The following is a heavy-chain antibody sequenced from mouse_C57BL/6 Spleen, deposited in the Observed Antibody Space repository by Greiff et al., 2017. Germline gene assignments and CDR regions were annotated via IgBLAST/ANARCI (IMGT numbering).Heavy chain of an antibody. J-gene: IGHJ2*01. CDR3: ARGLITTGVGYFAY. CDR2: ISSGSSTI. V-gene: IGHV5-17*01. CDR1: AFTFSDYG. Sequence: EVQLVESGGCLVHPGGSLKLSCAASAFTFSDYGMHWVRQSPEKGLEWVAYISSGSSTIYYADTVKGRFTISRDNAKNTLFMQMTSLRSEDTAMYFCARGLITTGVGYFAYWGQGAILTV. D-gene: IGHD1-1*01.